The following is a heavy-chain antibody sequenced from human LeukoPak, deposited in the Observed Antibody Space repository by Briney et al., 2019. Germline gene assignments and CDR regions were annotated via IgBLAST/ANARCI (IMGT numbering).Heavy chain of an antibody. CDR3: ARDGNRDGDMDV. CDR1: GFTFISYN. CDR2: ISSGRPLI. D-gene: IGHD1-1*01. J-gene: IGHJ6*03. Sequence: GVLRLSCAASGFTFISYNMNWVRQAPGKGLEWVSYISSGRPLIYYADSVKGRFTVSRDGAKSSLYLQMNSLRAEDSAVYYCARDGNRDGDMDVWGKGTTVTVSS. V-gene: IGHV3-48*01.